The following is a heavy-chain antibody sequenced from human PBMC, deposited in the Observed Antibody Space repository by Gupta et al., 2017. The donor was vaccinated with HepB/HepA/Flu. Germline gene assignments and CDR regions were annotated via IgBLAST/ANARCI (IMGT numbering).Heavy chain of an antibody. CDR1: GLTFSSYW. J-gene: IGHJ4*02. Sequence: EVRLVESGGGLVQPGGSLSLSCAASGLTFSSYWMTWVRQAPGKGLEWVANIKEDGSEKYYVDSVKGRFTISRDNAKNSLYLQMNSLRAEDTAVYYCARELWFGELINSWGQGTLVTVSS. V-gene: IGHV3-7*01. CDR2: IKEDGSEK. CDR3: ARELWFGELINS. D-gene: IGHD3-10*01.